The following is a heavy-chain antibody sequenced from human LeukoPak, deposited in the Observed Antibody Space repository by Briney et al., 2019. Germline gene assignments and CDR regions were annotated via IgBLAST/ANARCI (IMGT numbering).Heavy chain of an antibody. CDR2: ISYDGSNK. J-gene: IGHJ6*02. CDR3: ARDSHSSSWYGWLEAGSYYYYGMDV. V-gene: IGHV3-30-3*01. CDR1: GFTFSSYA. D-gene: IGHD6-13*01. Sequence: GGSLRLSCAASGFTFSSYAMHWVRQAPGKGLEWVAVISYDGSNKYYADSVKGRFTISRDNSKNTLYLQMNSLRTEDTAVYYCARDSHSSSWYGWLEAGSYYYYGMDVWGQGTTVTVSS.